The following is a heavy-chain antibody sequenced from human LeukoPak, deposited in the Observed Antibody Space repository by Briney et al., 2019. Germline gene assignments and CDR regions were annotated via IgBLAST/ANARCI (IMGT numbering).Heavy chain of an antibody. CDR2: IIPIFGTA. J-gene: IGHJ2*01. D-gene: IGHD7-27*01. Sequence: GSSVKVSCKASGGTFSSYAISWVRQAPGQGLEWMGVIIPIFGTANYAQKFQGRVTITADESTSTAYMELSSLRSEDTAVYYCARDRGRKQADWGSCFDLWGRGTLVTVSS. CDR1: GGTFSSYA. CDR3: ARDRGRKQADWGSCFDL. V-gene: IGHV1-69*01.